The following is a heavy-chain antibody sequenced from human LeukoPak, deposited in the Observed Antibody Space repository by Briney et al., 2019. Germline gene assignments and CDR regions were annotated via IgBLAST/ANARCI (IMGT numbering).Heavy chain of an antibody. J-gene: IGHJ6*03. D-gene: IGHD5-18*01. CDR1: GFTFSSYW. CDR3: ARIGYSYGPLGYYYYMDV. V-gene: IGHV3-7*01. Sequence: GGSLRLSCAASGFTFSSYWMSWVRQAPGKGLEWVANINQDGSEKYYVDSVKGRFTISRDNAKNSLYLQMNSLRAEDTAVYYCARIGYSYGPLGYYYYMDVWGKGTTVTISS. CDR2: INQDGSEK.